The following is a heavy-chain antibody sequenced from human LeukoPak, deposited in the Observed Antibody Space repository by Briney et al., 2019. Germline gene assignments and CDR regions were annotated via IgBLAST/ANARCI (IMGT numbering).Heavy chain of an antibody. D-gene: IGHD3-22*01. V-gene: IGHV1-69*05. J-gene: IGHJ3*02. CDR1: GGTFSSYA. CDR3: ARSKWLFMFDI. Sequence: ASVKVSCKASGGTFSSYAISWVRQAPGQGLEWMGRIIPIFGTANYAQKFHGRVTITTDESTSTAYMELSSLRSEDTAVYYCARSKWLFMFDIWGQGTMVTVSS. CDR2: IIPIFGTA.